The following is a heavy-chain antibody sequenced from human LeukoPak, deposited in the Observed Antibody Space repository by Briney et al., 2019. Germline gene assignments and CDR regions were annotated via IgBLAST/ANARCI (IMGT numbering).Heavy chain of an antibody. CDR1: GFTFTSYS. J-gene: IGHJ4*02. CDR3: AKDSPLLWCGELLNYFDY. D-gene: IGHD3-10*01. V-gene: IGHV3-23*01. Sequence: GSLRLSCAASGFTFTSYSMSWVRQAPGKGLEWISPINGSSGSTYYADSVQGRVTMSRDNSNNTLYLQMNSLRAEDTAVYYCAKDSPLLWCGELLNYFDYWGQGTLVTVSS. CDR2: INGSSGST.